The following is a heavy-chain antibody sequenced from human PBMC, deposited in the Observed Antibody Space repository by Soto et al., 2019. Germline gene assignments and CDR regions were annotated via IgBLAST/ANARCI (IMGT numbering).Heavy chain of an antibody. J-gene: IGHJ4*02. V-gene: IGHV3-9*01. Sequence: GGSLRLSCSASGFNFGDYAMHWVRQTPGQGLEWVSGLNWNSVTPGYGDSVKGRFSISRDNGKYALYLQMTSLRPEDTALYYCVKDISGAYSGPNYDAWGQGTLVTVSS. CDR3: VKDISGAYSGPNYDA. D-gene: IGHD1-26*01. CDR2: LNWNSVTP. CDR1: GFNFGDYA.